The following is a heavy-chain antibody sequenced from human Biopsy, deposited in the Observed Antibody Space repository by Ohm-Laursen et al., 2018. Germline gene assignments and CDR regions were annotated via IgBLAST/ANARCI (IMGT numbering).Heavy chain of an antibody. CDR1: GDSVTKYY. Sequence: GTLSLTWTVSGDSVTKYYWSWIRQPPGKGLEWIGHISYTGYTSYNASLKSRVTISVDTSRNHFSLRLSSLTAADTAVYYCARGSNDFGGLYFPRWGQGTLPTVSS. D-gene: IGHD4-23*01. J-gene: IGHJ4*02. CDR3: ARGSNDFGGLYFPR. CDR2: ISYTGYT. V-gene: IGHV4-59*02.